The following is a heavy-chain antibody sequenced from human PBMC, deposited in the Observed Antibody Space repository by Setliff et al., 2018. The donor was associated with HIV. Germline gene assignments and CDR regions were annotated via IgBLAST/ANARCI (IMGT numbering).Heavy chain of an antibody. Sequence: GGSLRLSCAASGFTFSTYGMHWVRQVPGKGLEWVALIWYDGSERYYADSVKGRFTISRDNSKNTLYLQISSLRAEDTAVYYCVRDSNTISTTDAFDIWGQGTVVTVSS. CDR1: GFTFSTYG. CDR3: VRDSNTISTTDAFDI. V-gene: IGHV3-33*01. D-gene: IGHD1-1*01. CDR2: IWYDGSER. J-gene: IGHJ3*02.